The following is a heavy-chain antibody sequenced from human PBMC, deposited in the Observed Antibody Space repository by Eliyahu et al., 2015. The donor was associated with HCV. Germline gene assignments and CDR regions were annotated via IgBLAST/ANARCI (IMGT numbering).Heavy chain of an antibody. Sequence: EVRLVQSGAELKKPGDSLKISCKGSGYDFTAYNIAWVRQMPGKGLEWMGFVYPDGSDTRYSPSFQGRVTFSADKSINTAYLHWNSLKASDTAVYFCARATGYEGEWFDPWGQGTLVTVSS. CDR2: VYPDGSDT. CDR3: ARATGYEGEWFDP. J-gene: IGHJ5*02. V-gene: IGHV5-51*03. CDR1: GYDFTAYN. D-gene: IGHD3-9*01.